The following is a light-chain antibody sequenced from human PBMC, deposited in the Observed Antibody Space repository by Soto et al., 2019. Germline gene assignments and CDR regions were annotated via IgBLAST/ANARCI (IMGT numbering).Light chain of an antibody. CDR2: AAS. CDR1: QSISTY. Sequence: DIQMTQSPFSLSASVGDRVTLTCRASQSISTYVNWYQQKAAKAPKLLIYAASRLESAVPARFVGGGSDTEFTLTITSLQPEDFATYYCQQSHSIPYTFGQGTKLEIK. CDR3: QQSHSIPYT. V-gene: IGKV1-39*01. J-gene: IGKJ2*01.